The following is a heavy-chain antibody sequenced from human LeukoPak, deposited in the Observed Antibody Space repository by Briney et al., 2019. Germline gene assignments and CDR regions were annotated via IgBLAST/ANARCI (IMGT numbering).Heavy chain of an antibody. J-gene: IGHJ4*02. CDR1: GGSISSYH. CDR3: ARGRYEFDY. Sequence: PSETLSLTCTVSGGSISSYHWSWFRQAPGKGLEWIGYIYDSGSTNFNPSLKSRVTISVDTSKNQFSLKLSSVTAADTAVYYCARGRYEFDYWGQGTLVTVSS. D-gene: IGHD1-14*01. V-gene: IGHV4-59*01. CDR2: IYDSGST.